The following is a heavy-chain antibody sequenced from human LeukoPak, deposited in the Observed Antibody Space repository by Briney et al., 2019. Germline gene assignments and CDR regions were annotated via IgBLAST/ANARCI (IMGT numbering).Heavy chain of an antibody. V-gene: IGHV3-23*01. CDR1: GFTFSSYA. CDR3: AKVGSYGGIGTINY. J-gene: IGHJ4*02. CDR2: ISGSGGST. D-gene: IGHD5-18*01. Sequence: QTGGSLRLSCAASGFTFSSYAMSWVRQAPGKGLEWVSAISGSGGSTYYADSVKGRFTISRDNSKNTLYLQMNSLRAEDTAVYYCAKVGSYGGIGTINYWGQGTLVTVSS.